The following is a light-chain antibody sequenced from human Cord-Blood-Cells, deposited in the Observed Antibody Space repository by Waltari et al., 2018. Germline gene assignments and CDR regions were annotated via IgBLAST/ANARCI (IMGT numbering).Light chain of an antibody. V-gene: IGKV3-20*01. J-gene: IGKJ3*01. CDR1: QSVSSSY. CDR3: QQYGSSPFT. Sequence: EIVLTQSPGTLSLSPGERATLSCRASQSVSSSYLAWYQQKPGQAPRLLIDGASSRATGIPDRFSGSGSGTDFTLTISRLEPEDFAVYYCQQYGSSPFTFGPGTKVGIK. CDR2: GAS.